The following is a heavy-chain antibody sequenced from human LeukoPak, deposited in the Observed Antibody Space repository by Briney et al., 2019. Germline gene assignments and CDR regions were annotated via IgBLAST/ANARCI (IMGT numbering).Heavy chain of an antibody. CDR1: GGTFSSYA. D-gene: IGHD3-9*01. CDR2: IIPIFGTA. Sequence: ASVKVSCKPSGGTFSSYAISWVRQAPAQGLEWMGGIIPIFGTANYAQKFQGRVTITADKSTSTVYMELSSLRSEDTAVYYCARVSDISTVYGSPGVSLCYWGQGTLVTVSS. V-gene: IGHV1-69*06. CDR3: ARVSDISTVYGSPGVSLCY. J-gene: IGHJ4*02.